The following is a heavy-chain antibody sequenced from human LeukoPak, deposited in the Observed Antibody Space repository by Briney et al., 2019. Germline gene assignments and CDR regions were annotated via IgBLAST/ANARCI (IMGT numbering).Heavy chain of an antibody. D-gene: IGHD6-13*01. CDR1: GFTFSSYC. Sequence: GGSLRLSCAASGFTFSSYCMNWVRQAPGKGLEWVSSISSSSSYIYYADSVKGRFTISRDNAKNSLYLQINSLRAEDTAVYYCARGAGTRAFDIWGQGTMVTVSS. CDR3: ARGAGTRAFDI. CDR2: ISSSSSYI. V-gene: IGHV3-21*01. J-gene: IGHJ3*02.